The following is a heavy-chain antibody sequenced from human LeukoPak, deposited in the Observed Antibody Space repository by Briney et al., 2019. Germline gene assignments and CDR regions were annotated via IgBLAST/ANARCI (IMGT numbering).Heavy chain of an antibody. CDR3: AREEGSELLLN. D-gene: IGHD2-15*01. CDR2: INANNGVT. J-gene: IGHJ4*02. V-gene: IGHV1-2*04. Sequence: GASVTVSCTASGYTFTDYYIHWVRQAPGQGREGMGWINANNGVTNYAQKFRGWVTVTRDTSINTAYMELSRLGADDTAVYYSAREEGSELLLNWGQGALVTVSS. CDR1: GYTFTDYY.